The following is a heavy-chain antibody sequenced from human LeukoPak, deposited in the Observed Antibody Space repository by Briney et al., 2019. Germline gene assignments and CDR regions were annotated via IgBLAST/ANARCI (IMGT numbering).Heavy chain of an antibody. V-gene: IGHV1-24*01. CDR2: FDPENGET. Sequence: ASVKVSCKVSGYTLTELYMHWVRQAPGKGLEWMGGFDPENGETIYAQKFQGRVTMTEDTSTDTAYMELSSLRSEDTAVYYCATVPGGSGSYDPSLEAFDIWGQGTMVTVSS. CDR1: GYTLTELY. J-gene: IGHJ3*02. D-gene: IGHD3-10*01. CDR3: ATVPGGSGSYDPSLEAFDI.